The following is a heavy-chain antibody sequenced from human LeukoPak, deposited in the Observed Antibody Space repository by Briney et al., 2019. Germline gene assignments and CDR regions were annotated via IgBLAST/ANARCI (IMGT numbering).Heavy chain of an antibody. D-gene: IGHD1-26*01. CDR1: GFTFSNYG. CDR3: AGGSGISDF. J-gene: IGHJ4*02. CDR2: IWHDGSNK. V-gene: IGHV3-33*01. Sequence: GGSLRLSCTASGFTFSNYGMHWVRQAPGKGLEWVALIWHDGSNKYYADSVKGRFTISRDNSKNTLYLQMNSLRAEDTAVYYCAGGSGISDFWGQGTLVTVSS.